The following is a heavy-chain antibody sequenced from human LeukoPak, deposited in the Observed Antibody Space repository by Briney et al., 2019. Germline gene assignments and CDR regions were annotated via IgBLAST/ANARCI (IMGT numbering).Heavy chain of an antibody. J-gene: IGHJ4*02. Sequence: GASVKVSCKVSGYTLTELSMHWVRQAPGKGLEWMGGFDPEDGETIYAQKFQGRVTMTEDTSTDTAYMELSSLRSEDTAVYYCATAPRDQYVVGVYFDYWGQGTLVTVSS. CDR1: GYTLTELS. CDR2: FDPEDGET. CDR3: ATAPRDQYVVGVYFDY. D-gene: IGHD1-26*01. V-gene: IGHV1-24*01.